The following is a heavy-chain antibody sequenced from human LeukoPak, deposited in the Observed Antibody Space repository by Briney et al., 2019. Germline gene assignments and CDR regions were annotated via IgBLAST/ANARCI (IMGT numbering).Heavy chain of an antibody. CDR2: IYTSGST. CDR3: ARGYVDSFWFDP. J-gene: IGHJ5*02. Sequence: PSETLSLTCTVSGGSISSGSYYWSWVRQPAGKGLEWIGRIYTSGSTNYNPSLKSRVTISVDTSKNQFSLKLSSVTAADTAVYYCARGYVDSFWFDPWGQGTLVTVSS. CDR1: GGSISSGSYY. D-gene: IGHD5-12*01. V-gene: IGHV4-61*02.